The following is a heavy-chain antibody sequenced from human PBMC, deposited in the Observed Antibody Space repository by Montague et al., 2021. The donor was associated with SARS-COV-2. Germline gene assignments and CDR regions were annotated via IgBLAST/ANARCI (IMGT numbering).Heavy chain of an antibody. CDR1: GGSITSSSYY. Sequence: SETLSLTCTVSGGSITSSSYYWGWIRQPPGKGLEWIGSIYYSGSTYYNPSLKSRVTIPVDTSKNQFSLKLSSVTAADTAVYYCARLAPDSGSPNGYYYNGMDVWGQGTTVTVSS. CDR3: ARLAPDSGSPNGYYYNGMDV. V-gene: IGHV4-39*01. J-gene: IGHJ6*02. CDR2: IYYSGST. D-gene: IGHD1-26*01.